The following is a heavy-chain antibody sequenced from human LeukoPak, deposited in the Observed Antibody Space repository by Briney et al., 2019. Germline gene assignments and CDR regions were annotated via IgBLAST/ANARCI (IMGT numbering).Heavy chain of an antibody. Sequence: PGRSLRLSCAASGFPFSSYGIHWVRQAPGKGLEWVAVITYDGSNGYFADSVKGRFTISRDNSRNTLSLQMNSLRTGDTALYYCAKRATDDALDIWGRDNGHRLF. V-gene: IGHV3-30*18. CDR2: ITYDGSNG. D-gene: IGHD5-12*01. J-gene: IGHJ3*02. CDR3: AKRATDDALDI. CDR1: GFPFSSYG.